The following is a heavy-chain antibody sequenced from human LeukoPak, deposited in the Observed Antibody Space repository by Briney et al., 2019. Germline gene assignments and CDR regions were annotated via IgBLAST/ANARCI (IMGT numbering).Heavy chain of an antibody. CDR1: GGSISSYY. CDR2: FHYSGST. CDR3: ATLNRYSSSWFDY. D-gene: IGHD6-13*01. V-gene: IGHV4-59*01. J-gene: IGHJ4*02. Sequence: PSETLSLTCTVSGGSISSYYWNWIRQPPGEGLEWIGYFHYSGSTNYNPSLKSRVTISVDTSKNQFSLKLSSVTAADTAVYYCATLNRYSSSWFDYWGQGTLVTVCS.